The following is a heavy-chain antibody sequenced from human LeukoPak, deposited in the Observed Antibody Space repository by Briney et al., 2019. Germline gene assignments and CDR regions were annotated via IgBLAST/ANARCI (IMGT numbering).Heavy chain of an antibody. V-gene: IGHV1-18*01. Sequence: ASVTVSCKASGYTFTSYGISWVRQAPGQGLEWMGWISAYNGNTNYAQKLQGRVTMTTDTSTSTAYMELRSLRSDDTAVYYCAGIRTDTAMAHYYYYYMDVWGKGTTVTVSS. CDR2: ISAYNGNT. CDR1: GYTFTSYG. CDR3: AGIRTDTAMAHYYYYYMDV. J-gene: IGHJ6*03. D-gene: IGHD5-18*01.